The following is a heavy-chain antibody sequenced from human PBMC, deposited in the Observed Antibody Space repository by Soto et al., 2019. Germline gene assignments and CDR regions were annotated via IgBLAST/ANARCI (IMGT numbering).Heavy chain of an antibody. J-gene: IGHJ4*02. V-gene: IGHV3-23*01. CDR3: AKDLRLTYSVVVVAATEVDY. Sequence: EVQLLESGGGLVQPGGSLRLSCAASGFTFSSYAMSWVRQAPGKGLEWVSAISGSGGSTYYADSVKGRFTINRDNSKNTLYLQMTSLRAEDTAVYYCAKDLRLTYSVVVVAATEVDYWGQGTLVTVSS. CDR1: GFTFSSYA. CDR2: ISGSGGST. D-gene: IGHD2-15*01.